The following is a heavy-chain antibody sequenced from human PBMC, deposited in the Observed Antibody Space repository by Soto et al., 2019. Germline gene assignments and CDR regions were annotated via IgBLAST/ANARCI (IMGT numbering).Heavy chain of an antibody. CDR1: GGSISSGDYY. D-gene: IGHD5-18*01. J-gene: IGHJ6*02. CDR2: IYYSGST. CDR3: ARDSSNTATGSSYYYYGMDV. V-gene: IGHV4-30-4*01. Sequence: SETLSLTCTVSGGSISSGDYYWSWIRQPPGKGLEWIGYIYYSGSTYYNPSLKSRVTISVDTSKNQFSLKLSSVTAAETAVYYCARDSSNTATGSSYYYYGMDVWGQGTTLTVSS.